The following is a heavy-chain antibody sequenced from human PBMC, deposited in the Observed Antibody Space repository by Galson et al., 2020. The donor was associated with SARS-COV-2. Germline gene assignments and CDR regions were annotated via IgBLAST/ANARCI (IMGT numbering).Heavy chain of an antibody. V-gene: IGHV3-33*06. Sequence: QLGESLKISCAASGFTFSSYGMHWVRQAPGKGLEWVAVIWYDGSNKYYADSVKGRFTISRDNSKNTLYLQMNSLRAEDTAVYYCAKSVSLYSSSWYEDYFDYWGQGTLVTVSS. CDR2: IWYDGSNK. J-gene: IGHJ4*02. D-gene: IGHD6-13*01. CDR1: GFTFSSYG. CDR3: AKSVSLYSSSWYEDYFDY.